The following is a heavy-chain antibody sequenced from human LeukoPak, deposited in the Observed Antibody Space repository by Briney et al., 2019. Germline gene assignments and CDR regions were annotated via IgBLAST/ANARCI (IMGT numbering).Heavy chain of an antibody. D-gene: IGHD1-1*01. CDR1: GGSISRGGSY. Sequence: PSETLSLTCTVSGGSISRGGSYWSWIRQHPGKGLEWVGYIYYSGSTYYNPSLRSRVAISVDTSKNQFSLKVSSVTAADTTVYYCARESSYKGPLDYWGRGTLVTVSS. CDR3: ARESSYKGPLDY. V-gene: IGHV4-31*03. J-gene: IGHJ4*02. CDR2: IYYSGST.